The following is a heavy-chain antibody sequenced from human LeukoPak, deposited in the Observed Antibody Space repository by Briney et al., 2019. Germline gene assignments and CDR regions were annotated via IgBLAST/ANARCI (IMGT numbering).Heavy chain of an antibody. CDR3: AREGYYYDSSGYYGYYYYMDV. V-gene: IGHV4-4*07. Sequence: PSETLSLTCTVSGGSISSYYWSWIRQPARKGLEWIGRIYTSGSTNYNPSLKSRVTMSVDTSKNQFSLKLSSVTAADTAVYYCAREGYYYDSSGYYGYYYYMDVWGKGTTVTVSS. J-gene: IGHJ6*03. CDR1: GGSISSYY. D-gene: IGHD3-22*01. CDR2: IYTSGST.